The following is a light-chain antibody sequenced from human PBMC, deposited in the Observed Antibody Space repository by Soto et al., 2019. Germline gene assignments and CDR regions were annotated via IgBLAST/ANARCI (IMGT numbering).Light chain of an antibody. V-gene: IGKV3-11*01. CDR3: QQRFSGYS. CDR1: QSVSSY. J-gene: IGKJ2*03. CDR2: DAS. Sequence: IVLTQSPATLSLSPGGRATLSCRASQSVSSYLAWYQQKPGQPPRLLIYDASNRPTGTPARFSGSGSGTDFTLTISSLEPEDFAVYYCQQRFSGYSFGQGTKVDIK.